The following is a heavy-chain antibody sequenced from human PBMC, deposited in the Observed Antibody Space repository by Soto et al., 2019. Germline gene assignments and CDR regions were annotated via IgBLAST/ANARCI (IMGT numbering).Heavy chain of an antibody. J-gene: IGHJ6*02. D-gene: IGHD2-2*01. CDR3: ARLGGYCSSANCFGYYAMDV. Sequence: SETLSLNCTVSNGSISIGPYSWGWIRQPPGEGLEWIGTFHFSGRTYYNPSLESRVTISVDTSKNQFSLKVTSVTVADTAVYFCARLGGYCSSANCFGYYAMDVWGQGTTVT. CDR1: NGSISIGPYS. CDR2: FHFSGRT. V-gene: IGHV4-39*01.